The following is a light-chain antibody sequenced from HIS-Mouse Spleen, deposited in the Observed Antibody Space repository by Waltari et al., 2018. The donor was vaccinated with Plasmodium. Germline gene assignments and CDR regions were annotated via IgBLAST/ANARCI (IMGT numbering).Light chain of an antibody. V-gene: IGLV3-27*01. CDR3: YSAADNNLV. CDR1: VLAKKY. CDR2: KDG. J-gene: IGLJ3*02. Sequence: SYELTQPSSVSVSPGQTARITCSGDVLAKKYARWFQQKPGQAPGLVIYKDGERPSGIPEGFSGSSSGARGTLTISGAQVEDEADYYCYSAADNNLVFGGGTKLTVL.